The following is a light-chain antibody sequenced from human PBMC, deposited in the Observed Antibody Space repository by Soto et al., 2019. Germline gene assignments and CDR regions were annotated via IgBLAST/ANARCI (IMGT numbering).Light chain of an antibody. Sequence: DIPLTQSPSTLSSSLGERVTITCRASQSISIWLAWYQQKPGKAPKLLIYEASTLESGVPSNFSGSRSGTEFTLTIAGLQPEDFATYYCQQYESYSPLTFGGGTKVDI. V-gene: IGKV1-5*03. J-gene: IGKJ4*01. CDR3: QQYESYSPLT. CDR1: QSISIW. CDR2: EAS.